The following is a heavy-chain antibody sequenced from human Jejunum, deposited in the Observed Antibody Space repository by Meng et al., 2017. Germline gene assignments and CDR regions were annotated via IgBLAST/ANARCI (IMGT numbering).Heavy chain of an antibody. Sequence: QLQLQESGPGLGKPSETLSLSCTVSGGSISSRSYYWVWIRQSPGKGLEWIGQIYYNGKSYYNPSLKSRVTMSVDTSRSQFSPNLNTVTAADTAVYYCARASYSYDSWFDPWGQGTLVTVSS. D-gene: IGHD5-18*01. CDR3: ARASYSYDSWFDP. V-gene: IGHV4-39*01. CDR1: GGSISSRSYY. J-gene: IGHJ5*02. CDR2: IYYNGKS.